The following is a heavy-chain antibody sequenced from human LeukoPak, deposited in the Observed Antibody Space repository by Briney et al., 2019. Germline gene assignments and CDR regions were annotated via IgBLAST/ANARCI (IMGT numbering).Heavy chain of an antibody. J-gene: IGHJ4*02. V-gene: IGHV3-23*01. CDR3: ASERRIVPATRRPFDY. CDR1: GFTFSSYG. Sequence: GGSLSLSCAASGFTFSSYGMSWVRQAPGKGLEWVSAISGSGGSTYYADSVKGRFTISRDNSKNTLYLQMNSLRAEDTAVYYCASERRIVPATRRPFDYWGQGTLVTVSS. D-gene: IGHD2-2*01. CDR2: ISGSGGST.